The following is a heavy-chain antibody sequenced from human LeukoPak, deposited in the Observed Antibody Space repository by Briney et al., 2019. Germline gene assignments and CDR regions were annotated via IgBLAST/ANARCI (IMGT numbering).Heavy chain of an antibody. CDR2: IYSGGST. CDR1: GFTFSSNY. CDR3: ARVKALGAATDAFDI. Sequence: GGSLRLSCAASGFTFSSNYMSWVRQAPGKGLEWVSVIYSGGSTYYADSVKGRFTISRDNSKNTLYLQMNSLRAEDTAVYYCARVKALGAATDAFDIWGQGTMVTVSS. D-gene: IGHD1-26*01. V-gene: IGHV3-53*01. J-gene: IGHJ3*02.